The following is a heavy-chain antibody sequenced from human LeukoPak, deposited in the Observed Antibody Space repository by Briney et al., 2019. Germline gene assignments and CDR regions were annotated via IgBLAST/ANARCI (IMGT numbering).Heavy chain of an antibody. CDR2: IIPIFGTA. Sequence: GASVKVSCKASGGTFSSYAISWVRQAPGQGLEWMGGIIPIFGTANYAQKFQGRVTITADESTSTAYMELSSLRSEDTAVYYCARDGSSIAAPDINWFDPWGQGTLVTVSS. V-gene: IGHV1-69*13. CDR3: ARDGSSIAAPDINWFDP. J-gene: IGHJ5*02. CDR1: GGTFSSYA. D-gene: IGHD6-6*01.